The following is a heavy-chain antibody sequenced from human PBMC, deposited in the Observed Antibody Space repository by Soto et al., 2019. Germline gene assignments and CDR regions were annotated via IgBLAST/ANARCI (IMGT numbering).Heavy chain of an antibody. Sequence: GGSLRLSCAASGFTFDDYAMHWVRQAPGKGLEWVSGISWNSGSIGYADSVKGRFTISRDNAKNSLYLQMNSLRAEDTALYYCAKGQYSSGWYYAFDIWGQGTMVTVSS. CDR1: GFTFDDYA. V-gene: IGHV3-9*01. J-gene: IGHJ3*02. CDR2: ISWNSGSI. D-gene: IGHD6-19*01. CDR3: AKGQYSSGWYYAFDI.